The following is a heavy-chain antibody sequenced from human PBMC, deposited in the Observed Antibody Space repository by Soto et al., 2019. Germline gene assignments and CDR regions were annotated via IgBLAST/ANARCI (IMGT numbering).Heavy chain of an antibody. D-gene: IGHD6-19*01. CDR2: ISYDGSNK. CDR1: GFTFSSYA. V-gene: IGHV3-30-3*01. Sequence: VQLLESGGGLVQPGGSLRLSCAASGFTFSSYAMSWVRQAPGKGLEWVAVISYDGSNKYYADSVKGRFTISRDNSKNTLYLQMNSLRAEDTAVYYCARDRTEVAVAGHSHRAYYYYGMDVWGQGTTVTVSS. J-gene: IGHJ6*02. CDR3: ARDRTEVAVAGHSHRAYYYYGMDV.